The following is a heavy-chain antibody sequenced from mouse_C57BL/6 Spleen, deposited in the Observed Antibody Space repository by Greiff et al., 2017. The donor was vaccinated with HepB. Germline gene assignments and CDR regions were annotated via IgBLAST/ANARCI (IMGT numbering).Heavy chain of an antibody. D-gene: IGHD4-1*01. CDR3: ARDGNTGYFDY. V-gene: IGHV5-4*01. CDR1: GFTFSSYA. J-gene: IGHJ2*01. CDR2: ISDGGSYT. Sequence: EVKLQESGGGLVKPGGSLKLSCAASGFTFSSYAMSWVRQTPEKRLEWVATISDGGSYTYYPDNVKGRFTISRDNAKNNLYLQMSHLKSEDTAMYYCARDGNTGYFDYWGQGTTLTVSS.